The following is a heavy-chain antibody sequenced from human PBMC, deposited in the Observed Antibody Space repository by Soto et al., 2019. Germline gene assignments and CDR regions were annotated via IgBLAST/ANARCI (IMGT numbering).Heavy chain of an antibody. CDR1: GGSFSGYY. CDR3: ARDKITGLFDY. Sequence: SETLSLTCAVYGGSFSGYYWTWIRQPPGTGLEWIGEINHSGSTNYNPSLKSRVTISVDTSKNQFSLKLTSVTAADTAVYYYARDKITGLFDYWGQGTLVTVS. D-gene: IGHD2-8*02. CDR2: INHSGST. J-gene: IGHJ4*02. V-gene: IGHV4-34*01.